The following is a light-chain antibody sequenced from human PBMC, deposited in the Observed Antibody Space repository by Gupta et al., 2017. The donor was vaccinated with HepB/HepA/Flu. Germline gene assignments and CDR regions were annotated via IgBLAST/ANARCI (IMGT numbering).Light chain of an antibody. Sequence: ENVLTQSPDTLSLSLGERATLSCRASQSVSNNFLAWYQQKPGQAPRLLIFGASSRAAGIPDRFTGSGSGTDFTLTISRLEPEDFAVYCCQQYGSLPYTFGQGTKLEIK. CDR3: QQYGSLPYT. J-gene: IGKJ2*01. V-gene: IGKV3-20*01. CDR2: GAS. CDR1: QSVSNNF.